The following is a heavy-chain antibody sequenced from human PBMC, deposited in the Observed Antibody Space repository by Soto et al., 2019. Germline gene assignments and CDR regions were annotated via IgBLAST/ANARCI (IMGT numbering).Heavy chain of an antibody. CDR1: GGSISSGGYY. J-gene: IGHJ4*02. CDR2: IYYSGTT. Sequence: QVQLQESGPGLVKPSQTLSLTCTVSGGSISSGGYYWSWIRQHPGKGLEWIGCIYYSGTTYYNPSLESRITISVDTSKNRFSLKLTSVTAADTAVYYCARGWYPRETPPYDYWGQGTLVTVSS. CDR3: ARGWYPRETPPYDY. V-gene: IGHV4-31*03. D-gene: IGHD6-19*01.